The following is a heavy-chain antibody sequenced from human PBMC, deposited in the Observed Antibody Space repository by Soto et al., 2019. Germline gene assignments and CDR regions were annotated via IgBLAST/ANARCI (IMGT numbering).Heavy chain of an antibody. Sequence: GASVKVSCKAFGYTFTSYAMHWVRQAPGQRLEWMGWINAGNGNTKYSQKFQGRVTITRDTSASTAYMELSSLRSEDTAVYYCASSIVLRYFDWSPRPGDAFDIWGQGTMVTVSS. D-gene: IGHD3-9*01. CDR1: GYTFTSYA. J-gene: IGHJ3*02. CDR3: ASSIVLRYFDWSPRPGDAFDI. V-gene: IGHV1-3*01. CDR2: INAGNGNT.